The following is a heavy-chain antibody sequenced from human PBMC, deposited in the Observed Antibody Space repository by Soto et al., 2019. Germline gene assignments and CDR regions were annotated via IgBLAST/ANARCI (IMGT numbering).Heavy chain of an antibody. J-gene: IGHJ5*02. V-gene: IGHV4-34*01. CDR3: ARGLGNGGNSGGDP. Sequence: QVQLQQWGAGLLKPSETLSLTCAVYGGSFSGYYWSWIRQPPGKGLEWIGEINHSGRTKSSPALNVRDSITVDPSKNHFSLKLSSLTAPDTAVYYCARGLGNGGNSGGDPWGQGTLVTVSS. D-gene: IGHD2-21*02. CDR1: GGSFSGYY. CDR2: INHSGRT.